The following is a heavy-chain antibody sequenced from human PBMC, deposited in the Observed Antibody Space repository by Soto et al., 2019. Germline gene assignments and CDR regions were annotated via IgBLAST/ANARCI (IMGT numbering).Heavy chain of an antibody. D-gene: IGHD3-16*02. V-gene: IGHV4-4*07. CDR1: GVSITNYY. CDR3: ARDVSPVVFDI. Sequence: QVQLQESGPGLVKPSETLSLTCIVSGVSITNYYWSWIRQPAGKGLEWIGRIYSSGRTNYNPSLKSRVTISADTSKNQCSLKLSSLTAADTAVYYCARDVSPVVFDIWGQGTMVTVSS. J-gene: IGHJ3*02. CDR2: IYSSGRT.